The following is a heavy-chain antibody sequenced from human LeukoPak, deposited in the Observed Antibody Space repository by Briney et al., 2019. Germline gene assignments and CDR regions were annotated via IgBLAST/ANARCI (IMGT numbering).Heavy chain of an antibody. J-gene: IGHJ4*02. CDR2: IYYSGST. Sequence: SETLSLTCTVSGGSISSYYWSWIRQPPGKGLEWIGYIYYSGSTNYNPSLKSRVTISVDTSKNQFSLKLSSVTAADTAVYYCARDPKGIAAAGTVYYFDYWGQGTLVTVSS. CDR3: ARDPKGIAAAGTVYYFDY. V-gene: IGHV4-59*12. CDR1: GGSISSYY. D-gene: IGHD6-13*01.